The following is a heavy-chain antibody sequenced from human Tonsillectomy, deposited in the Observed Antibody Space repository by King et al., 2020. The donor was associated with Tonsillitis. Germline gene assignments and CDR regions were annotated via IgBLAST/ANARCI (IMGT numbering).Heavy chain of an antibody. Sequence: VRLVESGGGLVQPGGSLRLSCAASGFTFSSYAMSWVRQAPGKGLEWVSAISGSGGSTYYADSVKGRFTISRDNSKNTLYLQMNSLRAEDTAVYYCAKDGSGSNYWEYYYYMDVWGKGTTVTVSS. J-gene: IGHJ6*03. D-gene: IGHD4-11*01. CDR2: ISGSGGST. CDR3: AKDGSGSNYWEYYYYMDV. CDR1: GFTFSSYA. V-gene: IGHV3-23*04.